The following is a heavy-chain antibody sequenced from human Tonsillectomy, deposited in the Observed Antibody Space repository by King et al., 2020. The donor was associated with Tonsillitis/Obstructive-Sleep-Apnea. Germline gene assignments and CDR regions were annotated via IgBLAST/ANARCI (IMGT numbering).Heavy chain of an antibody. CDR1: GYTFTDYY. J-gene: IGHJ5*02. CDR2: INPNRGGT. Sequence: VQLVESGAEVKKPGASVKVSCKASGYTFTDYYMHWVRQAPGQGLEWMGWINPNRGGTNYAQKFQGRVTMTRDTSISTAYMELSRLRSDDTAVYYCARDHDFANWFDPWGQGTLATVSS. CDR3: ARDHDFANWFDP. D-gene: IGHD3-3*01. V-gene: IGHV1-2*02.